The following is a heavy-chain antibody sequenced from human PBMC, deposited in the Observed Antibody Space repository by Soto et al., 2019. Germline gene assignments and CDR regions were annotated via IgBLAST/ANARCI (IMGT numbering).Heavy chain of an antibody. Sequence: SLRLSCAASGFTFSTYGMHWVRQAPGKGLEWVAVMGNDGITTFYADSVKGRFTISRDNSKNTLFLQMSSLRANDTAVYYCAKEFQWELHAFDIWGQGTMVTVSS. CDR1: GFTFSTYG. J-gene: IGHJ3*02. D-gene: IGHD1-26*01. CDR3: AKEFQWELHAFDI. V-gene: IGHV3-30*02. CDR2: MGNDGITT.